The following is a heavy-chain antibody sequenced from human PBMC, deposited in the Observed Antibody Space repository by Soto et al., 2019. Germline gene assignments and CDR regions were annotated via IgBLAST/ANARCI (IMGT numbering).Heavy chain of an antibody. D-gene: IGHD3-10*01. CDR3: AKDVRVVAKGYFDY. Sequence: EVQLVESGGGLVQPGRSLRLSCAASGFTFDDYAMHWVRQAPGKGLEWVSGISWNSGSIGYADSVKGRFTISRDNAKNSLYLQMNSLRAEDTALYYCAKDVRVVAKGYFDYWGQGTLVTVSS. CDR1: GFTFDDYA. CDR2: ISWNSGSI. J-gene: IGHJ4*02. V-gene: IGHV3-9*01.